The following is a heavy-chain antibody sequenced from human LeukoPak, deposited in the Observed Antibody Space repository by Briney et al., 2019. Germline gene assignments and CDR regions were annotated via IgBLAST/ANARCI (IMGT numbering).Heavy chain of an antibody. CDR2: INSDGSAT. CDR1: GFTFSIYW. CDR3: ATNSDYFTY. V-gene: IGHV3-74*01. D-gene: IGHD2-21*01. J-gene: IGHJ4*02. Sequence: GGSLRLSCAASGFTFSIYWMHWVRQAPGKGLLWVSHINSDGSATSYADAVKGRFTISRDNAKNTLYLQMNSLRAEDTAFYYCATNSDYFTYWGQGTLVTVSS.